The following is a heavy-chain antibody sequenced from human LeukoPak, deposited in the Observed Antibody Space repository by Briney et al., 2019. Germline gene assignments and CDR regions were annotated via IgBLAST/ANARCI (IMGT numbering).Heavy chain of an antibody. D-gene: IGHD5-18*01. CDR2: ISPYDGST. V-gene: IGHV1-18*01. J-gene: IGHJ4*02. CDR3: ARDKAPRYTYGLGH. CDR1: GYTFITYG. Sequence: GASVKVSCKASGYTFITYGINWVRQAPGQRLEWMGWISPYDGSTNFAQNLQGRVTMTTDTITSTAFMELRSLRFEDTALYYCARDKAPRYTYGLGHWGQGTLVTVSS.